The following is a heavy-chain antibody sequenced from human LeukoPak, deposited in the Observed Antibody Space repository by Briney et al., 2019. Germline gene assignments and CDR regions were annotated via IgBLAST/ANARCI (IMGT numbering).Heavy chain of an antibody. CDR2: IYYSGST. J-gene: IGHJ6*02. D-gene: IGHD3-3*01. Sequence: PSQTLSLTCTVSGGSISSGGYYWSWIRQHPGKGLEWIGYIYYSGSTYYNTSLKSRVTISVDTSKNQFSLKLSSVTAADTAVYYCARGTDYDFWSGYYYYYYGMDVWGQGTTVTVSS. CDR1: GGSISSGGYY. CDR3: ARGTDYDFWSGYYYYYYGMDV. V-gene: IGHV4-31*03.